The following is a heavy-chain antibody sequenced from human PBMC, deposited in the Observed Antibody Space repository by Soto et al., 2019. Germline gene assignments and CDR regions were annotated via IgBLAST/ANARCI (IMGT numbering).Heavy chain of an antibody. Sequence: GGSLRLSCAASGFTFSSYAMHWVRQAPGKGLEWVAVISYDGSNKYYADSVKGRFTISRDNSKNTLYLQMNSLRAEDTAVYYCARAATVTTRPYYFDYWGQVTLVTVSS. V-gene: IGHV3-30-3*01. D-gene: IGHD4-4*01. J-gene: IGHJ4*02. CDR3: ARAATVTTRPYYFDY. CDR2: ISYDGSNK. CDR1: GFTFSSYA.